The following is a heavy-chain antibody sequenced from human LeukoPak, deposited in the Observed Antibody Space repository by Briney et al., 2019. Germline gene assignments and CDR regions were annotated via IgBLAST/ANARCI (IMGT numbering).Heavy chain of an antibody. CDR2: ISGSGSTI. CDR1: GFTFSDYY. V-gene: IGHV3-11*01. J-gene: IGHJ6*02. CDR3: ARCVRFLEWHYYYYGMDV. Sequence: PGGSLRLSCAASGFTFSDYYMSWIRQAPGKGLEWVSYISGSGSTIYYADSVKGRFTISRDNAKNSLYLQMNSLRAEDTAVYYCARCVRFLEWHYYYYGMDVWGQGTTVTVYS. D-gene: IGHD3-3*01.